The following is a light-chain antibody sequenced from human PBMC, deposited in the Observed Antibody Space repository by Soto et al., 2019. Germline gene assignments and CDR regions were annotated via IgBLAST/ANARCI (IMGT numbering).Light chain of an antibody. CDR1: QSISSY. Sequence: DIQMTQSPSSPSASVGDRFTITCLASQSISSYLNWYQQKPGKAPKLLIYAASSLQSGVPSRFSGSGSGTDFTLTISSLQPEDFATYYCRQSYSTPRTFGQGTKVDIK. CDR3: RQSYSTPRT. J-gene: IGKJ1*01. V-gene: IGKV1-39*01. CDR2: AAS.